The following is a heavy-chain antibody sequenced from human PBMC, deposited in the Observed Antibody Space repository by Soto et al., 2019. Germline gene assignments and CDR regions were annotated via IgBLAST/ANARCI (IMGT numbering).Heavy chain of an antibody. Sequence: PGGSLRLSCAASGLTFSGYAMSWVRQAAGKGLEWVSAISGSGDSTYYADSVKGRFTISRDNSKNTMYLQMNSLRAEDTAVYYCAKDRYSGYGGGHYYMDVWGKGTTVTVSS. D-gene: IGHD5-12*01. V-gene: IGHV3-23*01. J-gene: IGHJ6*03. CDR2: ISGSGDST. CDR1: GLTFSGYA. CDR3: AKDRYSGYGGGHYYMDV.